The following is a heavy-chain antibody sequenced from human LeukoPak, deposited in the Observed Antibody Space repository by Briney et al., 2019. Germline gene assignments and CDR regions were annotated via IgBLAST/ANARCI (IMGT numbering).Heavy chain of an antibody. D-gene: IGHD3-22*01. CDR1: GFTFNDYY. CDR2: ISCSGSSI. Sequence: GGSLRLSCAASGFTFNDYYMNWIRQAPGKGLEWVSYISCSGSSIHYADSVKGRFTISRDNAKNSLFLQMNSLRAEDTAVYYCVRASYYYDTSGSPRGWFDPWGQGTLVTVSS. CDR3: VRASYYYDTSGSPRGWFDP. V-gene: IGHV3-11*01. J-gene: IGHJ5*02.